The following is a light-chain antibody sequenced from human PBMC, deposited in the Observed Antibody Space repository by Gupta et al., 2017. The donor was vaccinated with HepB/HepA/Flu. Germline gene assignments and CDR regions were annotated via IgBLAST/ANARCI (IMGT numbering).Light chain of an antibody. J-gene: IGLJ2*01. CDR1: SSNIGAGYD. CDR2: DNN. V-gene: IGLV1-40*01. CDR3: QSFDSSRTVL. Sequence: QSVLTQPPSVSGAPGQRVTISCTGSSSNIGAGYDVHWYQQLPGTAPKLLIFDNNNRPSGVPDRFAGSKSGTSASLAITGLQAEEEADYYCQSFDSSRTVLFGGGTKLTVL.